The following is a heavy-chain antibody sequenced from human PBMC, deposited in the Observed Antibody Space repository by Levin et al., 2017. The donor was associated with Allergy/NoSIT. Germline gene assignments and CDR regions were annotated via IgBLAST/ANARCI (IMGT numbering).Heavy chain of an antibody. D-gene: IGHD3-16*02. CDR2: IRNKAHGGTT. V-gene: IGHV3-49*04. CDR1: GFTFGDYA. CDR3: ARGGPPNYDYNWGSYRDGYFDY. J-gene: IGHJ4*02. Sequence: GESLKISCTGSGFTFGDYAMSWVRQAPGTVLEWVGFIRNKAHGGTTEYAASVKGRLTISRDGSKRIAYLHMNSLNTEDTAVYFCARGGPPNYDYNWGSYRDGYFDYWGQGTLVTVSS.